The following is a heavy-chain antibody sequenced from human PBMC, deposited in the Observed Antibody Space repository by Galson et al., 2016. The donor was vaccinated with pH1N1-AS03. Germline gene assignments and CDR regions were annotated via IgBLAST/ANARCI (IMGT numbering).Heavy chain of an antibody. J-gene: IGHJ6*02. V-gene: IGHV1-2*04. CDR3: ARDPRGPCSSATCATTYYFGMDV. D-gene: IGHD2/OR15-2a*01. CDR2: INPNNGVT. CDR1: GYIFTGFY. Sequence: SCKASGYIFTGFYVHWVRQAPGQGLEWMGWINPNNGVTNYAQKFQAWVTMTGDTSISTAYLELHGLKSDDTAVYYCARDPRGPCSSATCATTYYFGMDVWGQGTTVIVSS.